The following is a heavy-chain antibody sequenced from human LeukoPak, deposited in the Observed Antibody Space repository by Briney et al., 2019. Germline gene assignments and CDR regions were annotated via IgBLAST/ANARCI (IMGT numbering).Heavy chain of an antibody. CDR1: GFTFSSYS. J-gene: IGHJ4*02. Sequence: GGSLRLSCAASGFTFSSYSMNWVRQAPGKGLEWVSSISSSSSYIYYADSVKGRFTISRDNSKNTLYLQMNSLRAEDTAVYYCAKDVRYYYDSSGYVDYWGQGTLVTVSS. CDR2: ISSSSSYI. D-gene: IGHD3-22*01. V-gene: IGHV3-21*04. CDR3: AKDVRYYYDSSGYVDY.